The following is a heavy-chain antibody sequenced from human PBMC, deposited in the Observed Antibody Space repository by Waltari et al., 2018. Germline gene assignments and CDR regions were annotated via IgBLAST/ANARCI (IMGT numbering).Heavy chain of an antibody. CDR1: GGSISSHY. Sequence: QVQLQESGPGLVKLSETLSLTCTVSGGSISSHYWSWIRQPPGKGLEWIGYIYYSGSTNYNPARKSRVTISVDTSKNQFSLKLSSVTAADTAVYYCARESPGWYGMDVWGQGTTVTVSS. V-gene: IGHV4-59*11. D-gene: IGHD2-15*01. CDR2: IYYSGST. CDR3: ARESPGWYGMDV. J-gene: IGHJ6*02.